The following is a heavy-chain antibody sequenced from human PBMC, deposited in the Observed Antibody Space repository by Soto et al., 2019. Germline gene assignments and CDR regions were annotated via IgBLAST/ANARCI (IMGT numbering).Heavy chain of an antibody. D-gene: IGHD4-17*01. CDR1: GGTFSSYT. Sequence: QVQLVQSGAEVKKPGSSVKVSCKASGGTFSSYTISWVRQAPGQGLEWMGRIIPILGIANYAQKFQGRVTITADKSTSTAYMELSSLRSEDTAVYYGARGGRDYGGSDWGQGTLVTVSS. CDR3: ARGGRDYGGSD. J-gene: IGHJ4*02. V-gene: IGHV1-69*02. CDR2: IIPILGIA.